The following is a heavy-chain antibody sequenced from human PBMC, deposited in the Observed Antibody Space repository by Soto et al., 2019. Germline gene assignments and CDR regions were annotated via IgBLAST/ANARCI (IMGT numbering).Heavy chain of an antibody. Sequence: SETLSLTCTVSGGSISSGGYYWSWIRQHPGKGLEWIGYIYYSGSTYYNPSLKSRVTISVDTSKNQFSLKLSSVTAADTAVYYCARPRVSQVYYYGMDVWGQGTTLTVAS. CDR1: GGSISSGGYY. CDR2: IYYSGST. J-gene: IGHJ6*02. CDR3: ARPRVSQVYYYGMDV. V-gene: IGHV4-31*03.